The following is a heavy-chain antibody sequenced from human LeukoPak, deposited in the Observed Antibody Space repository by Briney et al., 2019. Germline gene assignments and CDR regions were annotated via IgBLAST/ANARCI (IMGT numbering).Heavy chain of an antibody. CDR3: ARDHGYSYGNYYYYYMDV. V-gene: IGHV4-59*12. CDR2: IYYSGST. D-gene: IGHD5-18*01. Sequence: SETLSLTCTVSGGSISNYYWSWIRQPPGKGLEWIGYIYYSGSTNYNPSLKSRVTISVDTSKNQFSLKLTSVTAADTAVYYCARDHGYSYGNYYYYYMDVWGKGTTVTVSS. J-gene: IGHJ6*03. CDR1: GGSISNYY.